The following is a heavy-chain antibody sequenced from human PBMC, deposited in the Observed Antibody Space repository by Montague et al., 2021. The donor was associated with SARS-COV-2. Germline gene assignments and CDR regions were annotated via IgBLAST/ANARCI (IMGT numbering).Heavy chain of an antibody. Sequence: SETLSLTCTVSGGSISSSNYFWGWIRQPPGKGLEWIGSIYYTGSTYYNPSLKSRVTISVDTSKNQFSLKLSSVTAADTAVYYCARDTRIAMLVVVTRYGLDVWGQGTTVTVSS. CDR2: IYYTGST. J-gene: IGHJ6*02. CDR3: ARDTRIAMLVVVTRYGLDV. D-gene: IGHD3-22*01. V-gene: IGHV4-39*07. CDR1: GGSISSSNYF.